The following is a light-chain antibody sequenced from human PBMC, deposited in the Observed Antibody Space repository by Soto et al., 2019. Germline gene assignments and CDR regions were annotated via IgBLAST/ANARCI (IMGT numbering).Light chain of an antibody. CDR3: QSYDSSLSAWV. CDR1: SSNIGAGYD. V-gene: IGLV1-40*01. CDR2: GNI. J-gene: IGLJ2*01. Sequence: QLVLTQPPSVSGAPGQRVTMSCTGSSSNIGAGYDVHWFQQLPGTAPRLLIYGNINRLAGVPARFSGSKSGTSASLAITGLQAEDEADYYCQSYDSSLSAWVFGGGTKVTVL.